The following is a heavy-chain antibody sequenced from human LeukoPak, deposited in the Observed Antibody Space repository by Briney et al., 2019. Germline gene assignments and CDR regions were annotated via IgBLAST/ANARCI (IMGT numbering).Heavy chain of an antibody. V-gene: IGHV3-7*01. CDR1: GFTFSTYW. Sequence: GGSLRLSCAASGFTFSTYWMSWVRQAPGKGLEWVANINEDGSEKYYVDSVKGRFTISRDNARNSLYVQMSSLRPEDTAVYYCTRTSGDPFDYWGQGTLATVFS. CDR2: INEDGSEK. CDR3: TRTSGDPFDY. J-gene: IGHJ4*02. D-gene: IGHD4-17*01.